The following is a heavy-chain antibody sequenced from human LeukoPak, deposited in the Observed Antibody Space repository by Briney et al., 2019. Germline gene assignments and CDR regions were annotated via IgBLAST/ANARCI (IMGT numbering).Heavy chain of an antibody. D-gene: IGHD1-14*01. Sequence: GGSLRLSCATSGFIFSSYAMSWVRQAPGRGLEWVSSISGSGGNIYYADSVKGRFTISRDNSKNTLYLQMNSLRAEDTAVYYCAKDRGDPDGWFDPWGQGTLVTVSS. V-gene: IGHV3-23*01. J-gene: IGHJ5*02. CDR2: ISGSGGNI. CDR1: GFIFSSYA. CDR3: AKDRGDPDGWFDP.